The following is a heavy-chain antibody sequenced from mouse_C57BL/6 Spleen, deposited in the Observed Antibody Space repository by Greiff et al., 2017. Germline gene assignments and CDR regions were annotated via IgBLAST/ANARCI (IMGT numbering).Heavy chain of an antibody. CDR2: IYPGDGDT. J-gene: IGHJ1*03. V-gene: IGHV1-82*01. Sequence: QVHVKQSGPELVKPGASVKISCKASGYAFSSSWMNWVKQRPGKGLEWIGRIYPGDGDTNYNGKFKGKATLTADKSSSTAYMQLSSLTSEDSAVYFCARHGDGYSNWYFDVWGTGTTVTVSS. CDR1: GYAFSSSW. CDR3: ARHGDGYSNWYFDV. D-gene: IGHD2-3*01.